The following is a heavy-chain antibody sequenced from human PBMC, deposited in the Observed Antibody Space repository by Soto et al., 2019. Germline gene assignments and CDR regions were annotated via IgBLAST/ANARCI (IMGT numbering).Heavy chain of an antibody. D-gene: IGHD7-27*01. CDR2: IGGTDGDSDGVP. J-gene: IGHJ3*01. V-gene: IGHV3-23*01. CDR3: VKRGRNWGAFDF. CDR1: GFILNNYA. Sequence: VQLLESGGDLVQPGGSLRLSCVASGFILNNYAMSWVRQAPGKGLEWVSTIGGTDGDSDGVPWYEGSVKGRFTISRDSSANTLFLHMDNLRAEDSALYYCVKRGRNWGAFDFWGQGTTVVVSS.